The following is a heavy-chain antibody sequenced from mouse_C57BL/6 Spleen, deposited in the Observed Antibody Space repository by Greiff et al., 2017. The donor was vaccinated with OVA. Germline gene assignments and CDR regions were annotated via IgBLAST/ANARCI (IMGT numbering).Heavy chain of an antibody. CDR2: IYPSDSET. CDR3: ARDSSGYEAWFAY. D-gene: IGHD3-2*02. CDR1: GYTFTSYW. J-gene: IGHJ3*01. Sequence: VQLQQPGAELVRPGSSVKLSCKASGYTFTSYWMDWVKQRPGQGLEWIGNIYPSDSETHYNQKFKDKATLTVDKSSSTAYMQLSSLTSEDSAVYYCARDSSGYEAWFAYWGQGTLVTVSA. V-gene: IGHV1-61*01.